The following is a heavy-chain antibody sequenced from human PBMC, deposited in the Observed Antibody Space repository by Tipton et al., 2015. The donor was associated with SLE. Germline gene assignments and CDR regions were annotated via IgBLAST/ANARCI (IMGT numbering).Heavy chain of an antibody. Sequence: TLSLTCSVSGVSISTSRYYWGWIRQSPGQGLEWVGSLYAGGSTYFHPSLKSRASTSADASKNHFSLKLNSVTAADTAVYYCARPHYGSGNAFDIWGQGTMVTVSS. D-gene: IGHD4-17*01. CDR1: GVSISTSRYY. CDR3: ARPHYGSGNAFDI. J-gene: IGHJ3*02. V-gene: IGHV4-39*02. CDR2: LYAGGST.